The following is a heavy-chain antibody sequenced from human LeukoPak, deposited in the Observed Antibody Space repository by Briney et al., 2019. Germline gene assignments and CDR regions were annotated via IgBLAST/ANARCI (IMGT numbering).Heavy chain of an antibody. V-gene: IGHV3-30-3*01. CDR3: AREGYYGSGSPPSLYFDY. CDR2: XSSDLNVK. J-gene: IGHJ4*02. D-gene: IGHD3-10*01. CDR1: XXXXXNXV. Sequence: SXXLSCAASXXXXXNXVIHXVXQXPGXGXXWXAVXSSDLNVKLYADSVKGRFTISRDNSRSTLYLQMNSLRPEDTAIYYCAREGYYGSGSPPSLYFDYWGQGTLVTVSS.